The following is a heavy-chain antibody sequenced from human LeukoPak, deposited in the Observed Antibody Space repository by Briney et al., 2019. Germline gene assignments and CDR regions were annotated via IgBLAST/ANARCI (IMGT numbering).Heavy chain of an antibody. CDR3: ARLDYGAPDY. J-gene: IGHJ4*02. CDR1: GGSISSYY. D-gene: IGHD4-17*01. CDR2: IYYSGST. Sequence: SETLSLTCTVSGGSISSYYWSWIRQPPGKGLEWIGYIYYSGSTYYNPSLKSRVTISVDTSKNHFSLKLSSVTAADTAMYYCARLDYGAPDYWGQGTLVTVSS. V-gene: IGHV4-59*08.